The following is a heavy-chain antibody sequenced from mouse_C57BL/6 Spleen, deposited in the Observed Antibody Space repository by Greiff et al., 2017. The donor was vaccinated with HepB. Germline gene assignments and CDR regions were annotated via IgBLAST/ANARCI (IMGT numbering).Heavy chain of an antibody. CDR3: ARGYYCDFAD. Sequence: QVQLQQPGAELVKPGASVKLSCKASGYTFTSYWMHWVKQRPGQGLEWIGMINTNGGSTNYNEKFKGKATLTVDKASSTTYMQLNSLTSEDSAVYSYARGYYCDFADGGKGTLVTVAA. CDR1: GYTFTSYW. V-gene: IGHV1-64*01. CDR2: INTNGGST. D-gene: IGHD2-13*01. J-gene: IGHJ3*01.